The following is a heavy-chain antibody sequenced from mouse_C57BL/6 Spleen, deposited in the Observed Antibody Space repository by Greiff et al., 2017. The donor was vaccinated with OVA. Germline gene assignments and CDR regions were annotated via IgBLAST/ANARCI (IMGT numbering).Heavy chain of an antibody. D-gene: IGHD2-1*01. Sequence: EVMLVESEGGLVQPGSSMKLSCTASGFTFSDYYMAWVRQVPEKGLEWVANINYDGSSTYYLDSLKSRFIISRDNAKNILYLQMSSLKSEDTATYYCARVTGFNFDYWGQGTTLTVSS. CDR1: GFTFSDYY. V-gene: IGHV5-16*01. CDR2: INYDGSST. CDR3: ARVTGFNFDY. J-gene: IGHJ2*01.